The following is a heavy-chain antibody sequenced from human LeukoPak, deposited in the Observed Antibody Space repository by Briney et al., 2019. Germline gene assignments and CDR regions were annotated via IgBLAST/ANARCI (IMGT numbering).Heavy chain of an antibody. Sequence: GGSLRLSCAASGFTFRTSGMSWVGKAPGKGLEGVSAISGSGVSTYYADSVKGRFTISRDNSKNTLYLQMNSLRAEDTAVYYCAKEYGYTYGEFDYWGQGTLVTVSS. CDR1: GFTFRTSG. D-gene: IGHD5-18*01. V-gene: IGHV3-23*01. CDR2: ISGSGVST. J-gene: IGHJ4*02. CDR3: AKEYGYTYGEFDY.